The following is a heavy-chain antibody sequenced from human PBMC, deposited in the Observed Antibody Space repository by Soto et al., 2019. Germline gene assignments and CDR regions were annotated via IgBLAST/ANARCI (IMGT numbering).Heavy chain of an antibody. J-gene: IGHJ5*02. CDR3: VRNWDGS. V-gene: IGHV3-7*01. CDR1: GVTFSSYG. CDR2: ISPDGSAK. D-gene: IGHD3-10*01. Sequence: PGGSLRLSCAASGVTFSSYGMSWVRQAPGKGLECVANISPDGSAKNYVDSVRGRFTVSRDNAKNSLYLEMNSLRAEDTAVYYCVRNWDGSWGQGTLVTVSS.